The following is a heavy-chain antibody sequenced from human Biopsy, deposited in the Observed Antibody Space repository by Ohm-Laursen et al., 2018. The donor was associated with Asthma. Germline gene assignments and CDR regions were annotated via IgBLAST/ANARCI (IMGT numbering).Heavy chain of an antibody. J-gene: IGHJ4*02. V-gene: IGHV3-30*18. CDR1: GFVFSQAR. CDR3: AKRRGYSGHDNDY. D-gene: IGHD5-12*01. Sequence: SLRLSCAASGFVFSQARMHWVRQGPGKGLEWVALVSSDGHNKYYEDSVKGRFTISRDNSKNTLYLQMNSLRTEDTAVYYCAKRRGYSGHDNDYWGQGTLVIVSS. CDR2: VSSDGHNK.